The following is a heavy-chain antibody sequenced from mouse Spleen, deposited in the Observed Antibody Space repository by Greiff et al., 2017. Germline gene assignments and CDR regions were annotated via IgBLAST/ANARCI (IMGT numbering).Heavy chain of an antibody. CDR2: ISYDGSN. CDR3: ALANWDHYAMDY. V-gene: IGHV3-6*01. CDR1: GYSITSGYY. J-gene: IGHJ4*01. D-gene: IGHD4-1*01. Sequence: ESGPGLVKPSQSLSLTCSVTGYSITSGYYWNWIRQFPGNKLEWMGYISYDGSNNYNPSLKNRISITRDTSKNQFFLKLNSVTTEDTATYYCALANWDHYAMDYWGQGTSVTVSS.